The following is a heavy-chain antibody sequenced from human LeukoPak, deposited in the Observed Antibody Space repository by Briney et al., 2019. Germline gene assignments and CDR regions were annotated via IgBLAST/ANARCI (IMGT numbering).Heavy chain of an antibody. J-gene: IGHJ4*02. V-gene: IGHV3-30*02. CDR1: GFTFSSYG. CDR2: IRYDGSNK. CDR3: ARDNEPYSSFDY. Sequence: SGGSLRLSCAASGFTFSSYGMHWVRQAPGKGLEWVAFIRYDGSNKYYADSVKGRFTISRDNSKNTLYLQMNSLRAEDKAVYYCARDNEPYSSFDYWGQGTLVTVSS. D-gene: IGHD2-21*01.